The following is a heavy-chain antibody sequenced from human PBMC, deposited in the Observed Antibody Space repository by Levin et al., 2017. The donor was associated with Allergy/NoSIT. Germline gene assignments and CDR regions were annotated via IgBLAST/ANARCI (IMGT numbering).Heavy chain of an antibody. V-gene: IGHV3-9*01. D-gene: IGHD6-19*01. CDR3: AKDITGYNSGCDH. J-gene: IGHJ5*02. CDR2: ITWNSGVI. Sequence: GGSLRLSCAASGFSFEDYGMHWVRQAPGRGLEWVSGITWNSGVIGYSDSVKGRFTISRDNAKNSLYLQMNSLGLEDTALYYCAKDITGYNSGCDHWGQGTLVTVSS. CDR1: GFSFEDYG.